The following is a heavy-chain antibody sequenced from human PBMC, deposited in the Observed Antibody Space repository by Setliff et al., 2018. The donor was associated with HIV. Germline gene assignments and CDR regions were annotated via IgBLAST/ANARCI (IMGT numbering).Heavy chain of an antibody. J-gene: IGHJ4*02. V-gene: IGHV4-34*01. D-gene: IGHD5-18*01. CDR1: GGSFSGYY. Sequence: SETLSLTCAVYGGSFSGYYWSWIRQHPGKGLEWIGEINHSGSTNYNPSLMGRVTISVDTPKNQFSLKLSSVTAADTAVYYCSRVRLRGYSYGSWDYWGQGTLVTVSS. CDR3: SRVRLRGYSYGSWDY. CDR2: INHSGST.